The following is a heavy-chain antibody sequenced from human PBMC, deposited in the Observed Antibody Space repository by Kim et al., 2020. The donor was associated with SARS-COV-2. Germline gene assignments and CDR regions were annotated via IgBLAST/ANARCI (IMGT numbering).Heavy chain of an antibody. CDR2: QDGSGK. V-gene: IGHV3-7*01. CDR3: AGGVDY. J-gene: IGHJ4*02. Sequence: QDGSGKYYVDSVKGRFTISRDDTKSSLYLQMDSLRVEDAAVYYCAGGVDYWGQGILVSVSS.